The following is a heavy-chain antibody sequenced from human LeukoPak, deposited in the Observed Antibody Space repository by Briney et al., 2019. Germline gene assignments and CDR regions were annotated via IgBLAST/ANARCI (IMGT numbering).Heavy chain of an antibody. CDR3: VSFYETY. J-gene: IGHJ4*02. D-gene: IGHD2/OR15-2a*01. CDR2: INSDGSWT. CDR1: VNYW. Sequence: PGGSLRLSCAASVNYWMHRFRLVPGKGLVWVSHINSDGSWTSYADSVKGRFTISKDDAKNTVYLQMNSLRAEDTAVYYCVSFYETYWGRGTLVTVSS. V-gene: IGHV3-74*01.